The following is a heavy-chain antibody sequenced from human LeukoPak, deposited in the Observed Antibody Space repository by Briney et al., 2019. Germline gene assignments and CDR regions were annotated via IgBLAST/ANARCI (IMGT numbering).Heavy chain of an antibody. CDR1: GGSISSYY. CDR3: ARQRRKEYYYYYMDV. CDR2: IYYSGST. V-gene: IGHV4-59*01. Sequence: PSETLSLTCTVSGGSISSYYWSWIRQPPGKGLEWIGYIYYSGSTNYNPSLKSRVTISVDTSKNQFSLKLSSVTAADTAVYYCARQRRKEYYYYYMDVWGKGTTVTVSS. D-gene: IGHD1-14*01. J-gene: IGHJ6*03.